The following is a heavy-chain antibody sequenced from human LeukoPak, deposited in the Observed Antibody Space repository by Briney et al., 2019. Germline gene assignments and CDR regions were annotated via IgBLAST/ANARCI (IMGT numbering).Heavy chain of an antibody. D-gene: IGHD5-18*01. CDR1: GDTFTDYY. Sequence: ASVKVSCKASGDTFTDYYMHWVRQAPGEGLEWMGWINPNSGGTNYAQKFQGRVTMTRDTSIYTAYMELRSLRSDDTAVYYCARGRYSYGSPPYYFDYWGQGTLVTVSS. J-gene: IGHJ4*02. CDR2: INPNSGGT. V-gene: IGHV1-2*02. CDR3: ARGRYSYGSPPYYFDY.